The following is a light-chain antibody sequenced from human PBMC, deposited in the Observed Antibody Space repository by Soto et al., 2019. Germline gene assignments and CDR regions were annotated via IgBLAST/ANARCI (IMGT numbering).Light chain of an antibody. CDR3: QQYGSSGT. CDR2: DAS. CDR1: QSVSSY. V-gene: IGKV3-11*01. Sequence: EIGLTQSPATLSLSPGERATLSCRASQSVSSYLAWYQHKPGQAPRLLIYDASNRATGIPARFSGSGSGTDFTLTISRLEPEDFAVYYCQQYGSSGTFGQGTKVDIK. J-gene: IGKJ1*01.